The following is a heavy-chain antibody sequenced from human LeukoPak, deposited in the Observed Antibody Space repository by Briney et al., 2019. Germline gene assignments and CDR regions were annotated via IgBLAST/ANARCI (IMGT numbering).Heavy chain of an antibody. CDR3: ARDCCGEWYFFDS. CDR2: ISSSRSYI. D-gene: IGHD3-10*01. Sequence: PGGSLRLSCAASGFTFSSYSMNWVRQAPGKGLEWVSSISSSRSYIYYADSVKGRFTISRDNSKSTLYLQMNSLRAEDTAVYYCARDCCGEWYFFDSWGQGTLVTVSS. J-gene: IGHJ4*02. V-gene: IGHV3-21*01. CDR1: GFTFSSYS.